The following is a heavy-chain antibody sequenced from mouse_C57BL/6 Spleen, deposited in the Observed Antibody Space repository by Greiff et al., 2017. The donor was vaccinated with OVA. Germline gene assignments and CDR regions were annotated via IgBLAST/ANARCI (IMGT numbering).Heavy chain of an antibody. Sequence: EVKVVESGGGLVKPGGSLKLSCAASGFTFSSYAMSWVRQTPEKRLEWVATISDGGSYTYYPDNVKGRFTISRDNAKNNLYLQMSHLKSEDTAMYYCARDQYYGSSYDWYFDVWGTGTTVTVSS. J-gene: IGHJ1*03. D-gene: IGHD1-1*01. CDR3: ARDQYYGSSYDWYFDV. CDR2: ISDGGSYT. CDR1: GFTFSSYA. V-gene: IGHV5-4*01.